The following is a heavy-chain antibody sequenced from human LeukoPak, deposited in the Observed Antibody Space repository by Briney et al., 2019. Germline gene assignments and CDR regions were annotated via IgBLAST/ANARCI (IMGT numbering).Heavy chain of an antibody. D-gene: IGHD3-10*01. CDR1: GGSISSYY. J-gene: IGHJ3*02. CDR3: ARARRYYYGSGSYYRNPNDAFDI. Sequence: PSETLSLTCTVSGGSISSYYWSWIRRPPGKGLELIGYIYYSGSTNYNPSLKSRVTISVDTSKNQFSLKLSSVTAADTAVYYCARARRYYYGSGSYYRNPNDAFDIWGQGTMVTVSS. V-gene: IGHV4-59*12. CDR2: IYYSGST.